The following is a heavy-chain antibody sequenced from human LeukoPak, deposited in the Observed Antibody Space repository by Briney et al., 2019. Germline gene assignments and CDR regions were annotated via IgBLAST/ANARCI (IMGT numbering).Heavy chain of an antibody. D-gene: IGHD2-2*01. V-gene: IGHV3-48*03. CDR3: AREDCSSTSCYWGENWFDP. J-gene: IGHJ5*02. CDR2: ISSSGSTI. CDR1: GFTFSSYE. Sequence: PGGSLRLSCAASGFTFSSYEMNWVRQAPGKGLEWVSYISSSGSTIYYADSVKGRFTISRDNAKNSLYLQMNSLRAEDTAVYYCAREDCSSTSCYWGENWFDPWGQGTLVTVSS.